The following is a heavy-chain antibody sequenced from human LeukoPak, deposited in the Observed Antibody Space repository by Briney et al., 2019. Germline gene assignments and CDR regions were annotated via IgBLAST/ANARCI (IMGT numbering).Heavy chain of an antibody. CDR3: ASPGPTIFGVVTVDY. J-gene: IGHJ4*02. CDR1: GGTFSSYS. Sequence: SVKVSCKAPGGTFSSYSISWVRPAPGQGLEWMGWIIPILGIAHYAQKFQGRVTITADNSTSTAYMELSSLRSEDTAVYYCASPGPTIFGVVTVDYWGQGTLVTVSS. V-gene: IGHV1-69*10. D-gene: IGHD3-3*01. CDR2: IIPILGIA.